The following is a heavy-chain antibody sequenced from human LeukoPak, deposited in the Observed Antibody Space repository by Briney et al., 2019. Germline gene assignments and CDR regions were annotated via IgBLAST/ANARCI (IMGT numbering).Heavy chain of an antibody. CDR1: GFTFIGYG. V-gene: IGHV3-30*02. D-gene: IGHD3-10*01. CDR2: IGFDGTIK. J-gene: IGHJ4*02. CDR3: AKDFYYGSARHQGYFAS. Sequence: GVSLRLSCAASGFTFIGYGMHWVRQAPGKGLEWVAFIGFDGTIKYYADSVKGRFTVSRDNSKNTLYLQMNSLRAEDTAVYYCAKDFYYGSARHQGYFASWGQGTLVTVSS.